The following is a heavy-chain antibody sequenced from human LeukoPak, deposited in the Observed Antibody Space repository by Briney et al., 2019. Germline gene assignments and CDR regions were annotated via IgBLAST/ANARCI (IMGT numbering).Heavy chain of an antibody. D-gene: IGHD2-2*01. J-gene: IGHJ4*02. Sequence: SETLSLTCTVSGGSISSGGYYWSWIRQPPGKGLEWIGYIYHSGSTYYNPSLKSRVTISVDRSKNQFSLKLSSVTAADTAVYYCARVGHCSSTACSYRYFDYWGQGALVTVSS. CDR2: IYHSGST. CDR1: GGSISSGGYY. CDR3: ARVGHCSSTACSYRYFDY. V-gene: IGHV4-30-2*01.